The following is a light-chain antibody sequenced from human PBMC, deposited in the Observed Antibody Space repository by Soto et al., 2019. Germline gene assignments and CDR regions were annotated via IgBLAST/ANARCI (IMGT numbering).Light chain of an antibody. Sequence: ESVLTQSPGTLSLSPGERATLFCRASQSVSSNYLAWYQQKPGQAPRLLIYGASTRATGIPARFSGSGSGTELTLTISSLQPEDFATYYCQQLNSYPITFGQGTRLEIK. CDR1: QSVSSNY. CDR2: GAS. V-gene: IGKV3-20*01. CDR3: QQLNSYPIT. J-gene: IGKJ5*01.